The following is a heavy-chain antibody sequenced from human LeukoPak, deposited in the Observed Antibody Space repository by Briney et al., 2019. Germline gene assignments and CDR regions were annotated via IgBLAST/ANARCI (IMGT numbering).Heavy chain of an antibody. CDR2: INQNGSEK. D-gene: IGHD6-19*01. J-gene: IGHJ5*02. CDR3: ARDQGAGSDH. V-gene: IGHV3-7*01. CDR1: GFSFNSYW. Sequence: PGGSLRLSCAASGFSFNSYWMNWVRQAPGKGLEWVANINQNGSEKYYVDSVKGRFTISRDNAKNSLYLQMSSLRAEDAAVYYCARDQGAGSDHWGQGALVTVSS.